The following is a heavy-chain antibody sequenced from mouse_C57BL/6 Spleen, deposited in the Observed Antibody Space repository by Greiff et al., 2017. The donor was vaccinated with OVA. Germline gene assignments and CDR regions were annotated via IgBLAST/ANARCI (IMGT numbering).Heavy chain of an antibody. CDR1: GFTFSDYY. CDR3: ARADYGNYGFAY. D-gene: IGHD2-1*01. Sequence: EVQLVESEGGLVQPGSSMKLSCTASGFTFSDYYMAWVRQVPEKGLEWVANINYDGSSTYYLDSLKSRFIISRDNAKNILYLQMSSLKSEDTATYYCARADYGNYGFAYWGQGTLVTVSA. J-gene: IGHJ3*01. CDR2: INYDGSST. V-gene: IGHV5-16*01.